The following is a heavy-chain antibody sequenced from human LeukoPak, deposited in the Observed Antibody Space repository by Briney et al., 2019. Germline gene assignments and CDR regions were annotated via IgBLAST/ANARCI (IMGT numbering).Heavy chain of an antibody. D-gene: IGHD3-10*01. CDR1: GGSVSSGTYY. J-gene: IGHJ4*02. CDR3: ARDPGGYGH. CDR2: IYYSGTT. Sequence: SETLSLTCTVSGGSVSSGTYYWSWIRQPPGKGLEWIGYIYYSGTTNYNPSLKSRVTISVDTSKNQFSLKLSSVTAADTAVYYCARDPGGYGHWGQGTLVTVSS. V-gene: IGHV4-61*01.